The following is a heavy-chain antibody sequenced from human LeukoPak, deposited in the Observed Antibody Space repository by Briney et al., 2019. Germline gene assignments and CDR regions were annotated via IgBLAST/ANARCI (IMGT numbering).Heavy chain of an antibody. D-gene: IGHD7-27*01. J-gene: IGHJ1*01. CDR3: ARGGYPTTWGDFQH. Sequence: GASVKVSCKTFGYIFTDYYIYWVRQAPGQGLEWMGRINPNSGGTNYAQKFQGRVTVTRDTPSTTVYMELNSLRSDDTAVYYCARGGYPTTWGDFQHWGQGTVVAVSS. CDR2: INPNSGGT. CDR1: GYIFTDYY. V-gene: IGHV1-2*06.